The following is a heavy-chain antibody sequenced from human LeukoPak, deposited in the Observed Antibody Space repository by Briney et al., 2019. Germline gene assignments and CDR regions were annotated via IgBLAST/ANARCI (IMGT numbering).Heavy chain of an antibody. V-gene: IGHV3-21*06. D-gene: IGHD3-10*01. J-gene: IGHJ3*02. CDR3: ARAGATRFDS. CDR2: INSGGSTK. Sequence: GGSLRLSCAASGFTFSSYYMNWVRQAPGKGLEWVSVINSGGSTKYYADSVKRRFTFSSDNDNNSLYQQMNMMRADDTAYYYSARAGATRFDSGGEGTMVTVSS. CDR1: GFTFSSYY.